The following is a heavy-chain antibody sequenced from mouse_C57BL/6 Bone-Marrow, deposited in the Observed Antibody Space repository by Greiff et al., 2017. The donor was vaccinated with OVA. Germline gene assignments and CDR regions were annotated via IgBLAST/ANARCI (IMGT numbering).Heavy chain of an antibody. Sequence: QVQLQQSGPELVKPGASVKISCKASGYSFTSYYIHWVKQRPGQGLEWIGWIYPGSGSTKYNEKFKGKATLTADTSSSTAYMQLSSLTSEDSAVYCCARDLCRYYYAMDNWGQGTSVTVPS. V-gene: IGHV1-66*01. D-gene: IGHD6-2*01. CDR2: IYPGSGST. CDR1: GYSFTSYY. J-gene: IGHJ4*01. CDR3: ARDLCRYYYAMDN.